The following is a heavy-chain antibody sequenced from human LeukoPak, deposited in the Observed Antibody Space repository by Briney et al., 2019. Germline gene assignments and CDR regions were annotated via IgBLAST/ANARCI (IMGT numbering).Heavy chain of an antibody. D-gene: IGHD3-22*01. Sequence: GGSLRLSCAASGFTFSSYWMSWVRRAPGKGLEWVANIKQDGSEKYYVDSVKGRFTISRDNAKNSLYLQMNSLRAEDTAVYYCARDRTYYYDSSGYSDYWGQGTLVTVSS. CDR1: GFTFSSYW. CDR2: IKQDGSEK. V-gene: IGHV3-7*01. J-gene: IGHJ4*02. CDR3: ARDRTYYYDSSGYSDY.